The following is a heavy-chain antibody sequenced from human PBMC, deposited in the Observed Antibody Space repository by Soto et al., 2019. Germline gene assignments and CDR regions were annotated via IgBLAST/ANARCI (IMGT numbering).Heavy chain of an antibody. CDR2: VYNSGST. CDR3: ARYRREAVAGYTLDN. Sequence: SETLSLTCTVSGGSISSNYCTWIRQPPGKGLEWIGYVYNSGSTNYNPSLKSRVTISEDTSKSQFSLKVNSMTAADTAVYYCARYRREAVAGYTLDNWGQGILVTVSS. J-gene: IGHJ4*02. CDR1: GGSISSNY. D-gene: IGHD6-13*01. V-gene: IGHV4-59*01.